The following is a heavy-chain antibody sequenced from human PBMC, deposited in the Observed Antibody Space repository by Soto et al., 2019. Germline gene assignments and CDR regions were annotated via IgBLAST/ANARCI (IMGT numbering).Heavy chain of an antibody. CDR2: VSYDGSNE. D-gene: IGHD3-16*01. J-gene: IGHJ2*01. Sequence: RWSLRVSCAASGFIFSNYGMHWVRQAPGKGLEWVAVVSYDGSNEYYADSVKGRSTISRDNSKRTLFLQMNSLRVDDTAVYYCARDGWGPHWSFALWGRGTLVTVSS. V-gene: IGHV3-30*03. CDR1: GFIFSNYG. CDR3: ARDGWGPHWSFAL.